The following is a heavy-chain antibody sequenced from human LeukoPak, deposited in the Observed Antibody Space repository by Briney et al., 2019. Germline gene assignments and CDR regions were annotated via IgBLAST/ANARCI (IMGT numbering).Heavy chain of an antibody. J-gene: IGHJ4*02. V-gene: IGHV3-30*02. D-gene: IGHD1-26*01. Sequence: HSGGSLSLSCAASGFTLSSYGMNWVRQAPGKGLDWVAFLRYDGSTAFYEDSVKGRFTISRDSSKNTLYLQMNSLTPADTAIYYCAKDPYGGTYPSYFDYWGQGTLVTVSS. CDR1: GFTLSSYG. CDR2: LRYDGSTA. CDR3: AKDPYGGTYPSYFDY.